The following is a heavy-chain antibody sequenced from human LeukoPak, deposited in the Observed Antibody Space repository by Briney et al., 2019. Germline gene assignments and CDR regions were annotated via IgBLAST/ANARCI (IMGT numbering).Heavy chain of an antibody. CDR2: IIPIFGPA. D-gene: IGHD3-10*01. V-gene: IGHV1-69*05. CDR1: GGTFSSYA. CDR3: ARDMGYGSGSSYHEY. Sequence: ASVKVSCKASGGTFSSYAISWVRQAPGQGLEWMGGIIPIFGPANYAQKFQGRVTITTDESTSTAYMELSSLRSEDTAVYYCARDMGYGSGSSYHEYWGQGALVTVSS. J-gene: IGHJ4*02.